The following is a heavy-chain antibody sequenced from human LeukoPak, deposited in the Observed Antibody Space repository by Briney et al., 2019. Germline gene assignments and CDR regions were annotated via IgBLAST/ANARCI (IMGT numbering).Heavy chain of an antibody. CDR2: IKLDGSEK. Sequence: GGSLRLSCAASGFMFSNYWMSWVRQAPGKGLEWVANIKLDGSEKYYVDSVKGRFTISRDNAKNSLYLQMNSLRAEDTAVYYCARGCSSTSCYTIWGQGTLVTVSS. CDR1: GFMFSNYW. V-gene: IGHV3-7*01. J-gene: IGHJ4*02. D-gene: IGHD2-2*02. CDR3: ARGCSSTSCYTI.